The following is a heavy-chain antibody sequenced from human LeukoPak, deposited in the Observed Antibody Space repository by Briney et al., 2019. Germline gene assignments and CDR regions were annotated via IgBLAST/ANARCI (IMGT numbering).Heavy chain of an antibody. J-gene: IGHJ4*02. Sequence: GGSLRLSCAASGFTFSSYGMHWVRQAPGKGLEWVAVISYDGSNKYYADSVKGRFTISRDSAKNTLYLQMNSLRAEDTAVYYCARVGGGSDFDYWGQGTLVTVSS. D-gene: IGHD2-15*01. CDR1: GFTFSSYG. CDR3: ARVGGGSDFDY. V-gene: IGHV3-30*03. CDR2: ISYDGSNK.